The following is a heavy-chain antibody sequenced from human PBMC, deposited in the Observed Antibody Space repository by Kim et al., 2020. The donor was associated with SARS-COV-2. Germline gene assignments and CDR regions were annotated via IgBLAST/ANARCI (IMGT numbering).Heavy chain of an antibody. CDR3: IREPPVSYYFDY. J-gene: IGHJ4*02. V-gene: IGHV1-46*03. D-gene: IGHD1-26*01. Sequence: NHAKNVQGRVHMTSDTSTSTVYMELGSLTSDDTAVYFCIREPPVSYYFDYWGQGTLVTVSS.